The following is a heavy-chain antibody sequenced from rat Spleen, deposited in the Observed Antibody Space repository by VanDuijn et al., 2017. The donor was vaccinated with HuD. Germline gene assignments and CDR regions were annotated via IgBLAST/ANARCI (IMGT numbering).Heavy chain of an antibody. J-gene: IGHJ2*01. CDR1: GFTFSNYD. V-gene: IGHV5-27*01. Sequence: EVQLVESGGGLVQPGRSMKLSCAASGFTFSNYDMAWVRQPPTRGLEWVASITNTGGGTYYPDSVKGRFTISRDNAKSTLYLQMNSLRSEDTATYYCTKDQTYYGLFDCWGQGVMVTVSS. CDR2: ITNTGGGT. D-gene: IGHD1-9*01. CDR3: TKDQTYYGLFDC.